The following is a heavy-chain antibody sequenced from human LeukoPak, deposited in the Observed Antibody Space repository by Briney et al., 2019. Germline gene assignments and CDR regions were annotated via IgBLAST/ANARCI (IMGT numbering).Heavy chain of an antibody. CDR1: GFTFSSYE. J-gene: IGHJ1*01. CDR3: ATVYGSGWYAEH. D-gene: IGHD6-19*01. CDR2: ISSSGSTI. Sequence: GGSLRLSCAASGFTFSSYEMNWVRQAPGKGLEWVSYISSSGSTIFYADSVKGRFTISRDNARNSLYLQMNSLRAEDTAVYYCATVYGSGWYAEHWGQGTLVTVSS. V-gene: IGHV3-48*03.